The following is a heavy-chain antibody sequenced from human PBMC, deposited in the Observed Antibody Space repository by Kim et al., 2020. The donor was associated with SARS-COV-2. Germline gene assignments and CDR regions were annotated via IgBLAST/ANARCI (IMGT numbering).Heavy chain of an antibody. D-gene: IGHD6-19*01. V-gene: IGHV3-74*01. CDR2: INPDGTST. CDR3: VKDSSSSS. Sequence: GGSLRLSCVASGFTFSSHWMHWVRQVPGKGLVGVSRINPDGTSTTYADSVKGRFTISRDNAKNTLSLQMNSLRVEDTAVYYCVKDSSSSSWGQGTLFTVSS. J-gene: IGHJ4*02. CDR1: GFTFSSHW.